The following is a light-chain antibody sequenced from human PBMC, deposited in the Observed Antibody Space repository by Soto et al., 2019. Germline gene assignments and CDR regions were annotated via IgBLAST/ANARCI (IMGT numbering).Light chain of an antibody. J-gene: IGKJ4*01. CDR2: DAS. V-gene: IGKV3-11*01. Sequence: ETGLTQSPATRSLSPGERSTLSCRASQSVSSYLAWYQQKPGQAPRLLIYDASSRATGIPARFSGSGSGTDFTLTISSLEPADFAVYYCQQRSNWPLTFGGGTKVDIK. CDR3: QQRSNWPLT. CDR1: QSVSSY.